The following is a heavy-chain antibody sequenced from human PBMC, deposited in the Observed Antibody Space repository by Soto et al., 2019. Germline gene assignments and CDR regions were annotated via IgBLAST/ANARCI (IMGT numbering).Heavy chain of an antibody. CDR1: GYSFTSYW. J-gene: IGHJ4*01. CDR2: IDPSDSYT. D-gene: IGHD2-21*02. V-gene: IGHV5-10-1*01. CDR3: ARHRHHAYCGGDCYYY. Sequence: GESLKISCKGSGYSFTSYWISWVRQMPGKGLEWMGRIDPSDSYTNYSPSFQGHVTISADKSISTAYLQWSSLKASDTAMYYCARHRHHAYCGGDCYYYWGQEPWSPSPQ.